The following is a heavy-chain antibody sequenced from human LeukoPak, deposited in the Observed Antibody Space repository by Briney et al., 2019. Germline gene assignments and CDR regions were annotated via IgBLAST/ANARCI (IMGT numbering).Heavy chain of an antibody. J-gene: IGHJ4*02. CDR3: ARDTAEGIAAAGSRHFDY. V-gene: IGHV3-48*02. CDR1: GFTFSSYS. Sequence: HPGGSLRLSCAASGFTFSSYSMNWVRQAPGKGLECVSYISSSSSTIYYADTVKGRFTISRDDAKNSLYLQMNSLRDEDTAVYYCARDTAEGIAAAGSRHFDYWGQGTLVTVSS. D-gene: IGHD6-13*01. CDR2: ISSSSSTI.